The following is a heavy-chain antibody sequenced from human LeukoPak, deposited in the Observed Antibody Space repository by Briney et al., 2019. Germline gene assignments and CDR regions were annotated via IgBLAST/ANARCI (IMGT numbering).Heavy chain of an antibody. V-gene: IGHV3-64D*06. CDR1: GFIFSTYT. Sequence: GGSLRLSCSASGFIFSTYTMYWVRQDPGKGLEFVSVINGDGRTTYYADSVKGRFTISRDNSKNTLYLQMNSLRAEDTAVYYCVGDQVDNVGWLTWGQGTRVTVSS. J-gene: IGHJ5*02. D-gene: IGHD5-12*01. CDR3: VGDQVDNVGWLT. CDR2: INGDGRTT.